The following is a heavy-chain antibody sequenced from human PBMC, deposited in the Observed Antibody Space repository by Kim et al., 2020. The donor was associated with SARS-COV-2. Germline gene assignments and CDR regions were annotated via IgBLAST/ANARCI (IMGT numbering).Heavy chain of an antibody. CDR2: ISGSGGST. V-gene: IGHV3-23*01. CDR3: AKGGCSGGSCYNLHYYYGLDV. Sequence: GGSLRLSCAASGFTFSSYGMSWVRRAPGKGLQWVSAISGSGGSTYYAYSVKGRFTVSRDNSKNTLYLHMNSLRAEDTAVYYCAKGGCSGGSCYNLHYYYGLDVWGKGNAVTVST. CDR1: GFTFSSYG. J-gene: IGHJ6*04. D-gene: IGHD2-15*01.